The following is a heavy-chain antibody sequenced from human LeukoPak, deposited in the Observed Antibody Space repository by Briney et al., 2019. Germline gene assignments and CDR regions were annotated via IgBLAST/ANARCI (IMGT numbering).Heavy chain of an antibody. CDR2: IYYSGST. J-gene: IGHJ5*01. Sequence: SETLSLTCTVSGGSINSYYWSWIRQPPGKALEWIGYIYYSGSTNYNPSLKSRVTMSVDTSKNQFSLKVSSVTAADTAVYCCARDDGWFDSWGQGTLVTVSS. CDR1: GGSINSYY. CDR3: ARDDGWFDS. D-gene: IGHD5-24*01. V-gene: IGHV4-59*12.